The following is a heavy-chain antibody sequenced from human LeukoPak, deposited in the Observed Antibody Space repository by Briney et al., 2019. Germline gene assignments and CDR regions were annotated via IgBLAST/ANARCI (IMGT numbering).Heavy chain of an antibody. D-gene: IGHD1-26*01. CDR1: GYTFTGYY. CDR3: ARASGRYSDAFDI. J-gene: IGHJ3*02. CDR2: INPNSGGS. V-gene: IGHV1-2*02. Sequence: ASVKVSCKASGYTFTGYYMHWVRQAPGQGLEWMGWINPNSGGSNYAQNFQGRVTMTRDTSISTAYMELSRLRSDDTALYYCARASGRYSDAFDIWGQGTMVTVSS.